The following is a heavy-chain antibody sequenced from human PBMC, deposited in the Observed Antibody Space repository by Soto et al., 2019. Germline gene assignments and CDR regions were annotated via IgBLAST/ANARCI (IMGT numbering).Heavy chain of an antibody. V-gene: IGHV4-39*01. CDR3: ERRERAAGTDWWFDP. CDR1: GGSISSSSFH. J-gene: IGHJ5*02. CDR2: IYYSGST. Sequence: QLQLQESGPGLVKPSETLSLTCTVSGGSISSSSFHWGWIRQPPGKGLEWFGSIYYSGSTYYIPSLKSRVTKSVDTSKNQFSMKLSSVTAADTAVYYCERRERAAGTDWWFDPWGQGTLVTVSS. D-gene: IGHD6-13*01.